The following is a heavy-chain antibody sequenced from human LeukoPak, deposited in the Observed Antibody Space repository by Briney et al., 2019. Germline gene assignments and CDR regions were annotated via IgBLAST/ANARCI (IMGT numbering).Heavy chain of an antibody. CDR3: VGGNSVTKTGAFDI. V-gene: IGHV4-39*01. Sequence: SETLSLTCTVSGGSISSSSYYWGWIRQPPGKGLEWIGSIYYSGSTYYNPSLKSRVTISVDTSKNQFSLKLSSVTAADTAVYYCVGGNSVTKTGAFDIWGQGTMVTVSS. J-gene: IGHJ3*02. CDR1: GGSISSSSYY. CDR2: IYYSGST. D-gene: IGHD4-23*01.